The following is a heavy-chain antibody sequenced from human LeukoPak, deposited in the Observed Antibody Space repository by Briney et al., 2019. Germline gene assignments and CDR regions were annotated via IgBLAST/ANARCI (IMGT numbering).Heavy chain of an antibody. CDR3: AKDSSRVTGPYERGVGEYYFDY. CDR2: ISYDGSNK. J-gene: IGHJ4*01. Sequence: GGSLRLSCAASGFTFSSYGMHWVRQAPGKGLEWVAVISYDGSNKYYADSMKGRFTISRDNSKNTLYLQMNSLRAEDTAVYYCAKDSSRVTGPYERGVGEYYFDYXXXGTLVTVSS. D-gene: IGHD3-16*01. CDR1: GFTFSSYG. V-gene: IGHV3-30*18.